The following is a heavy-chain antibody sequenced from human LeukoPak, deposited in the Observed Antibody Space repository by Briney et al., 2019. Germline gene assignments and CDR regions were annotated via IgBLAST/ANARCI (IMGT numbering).Heavy chain of an antibody. Sequence: KTSETLSLTCTVSGGSISSSRYYWAWIRQSPGKGLEWIGSLYYSGSAYYNPSLKSRVTISVDRSKNQFSLKLSSVTAADTAVYYCARGALVENWFDPWGQGTLVTVSS. J-gene: IGHJ5*02. CDR1: GGSISSSRYY. CDR2: LYYSGSA. CDR3: ARGALVENWFDP. D-gene: IGHD2-2*01. V-gene: IGHV4-39*07.